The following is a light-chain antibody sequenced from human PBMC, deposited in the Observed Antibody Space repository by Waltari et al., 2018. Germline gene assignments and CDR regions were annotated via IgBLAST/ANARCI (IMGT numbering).Light chain of an antibody. J-gene: IGKJ4*01. CDR3: QQSYTTPLT. V-gene: IGKV1-39*01. CDR1: QSISNF. CDR2: AAS. Sequence: DIQMTQSPSSLSASVGDRVTIPCRASQSISNFLNWCQQKPGKAPKLLIYAASSLQGGVPSRFSGSGSGTDFTLTITSLQPDDFGTYFCQQSYTTPLTFGGGTKVEIK.